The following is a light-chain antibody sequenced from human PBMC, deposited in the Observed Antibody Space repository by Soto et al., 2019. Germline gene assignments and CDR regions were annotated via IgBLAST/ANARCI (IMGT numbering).Light chain of an antibody. CDR3: QQRSNWPPWT. CDR1: QSVSSY. J-gene: IGKJ1*01. V-gene: IGKV3-11*01. Sequence: TQSPATLSFSPGERATLSCRASQSVSSYLAWYQQKPGQAPRLLIYDASNRATGIPARFSGSGSGTDFTLTISSLEPEDFAVYYCQQRSNWPPWTFGQGTKVDIK. CDR2: DAS.